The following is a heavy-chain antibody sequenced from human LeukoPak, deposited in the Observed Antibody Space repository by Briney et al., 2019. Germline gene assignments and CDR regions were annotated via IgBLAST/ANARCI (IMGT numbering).Heavy chain of an antibody. CDR3: ARENNGGNSGYYYYGMDV. D-gene: IGHD4-23*01. CDR1: GGTFSSYA. V-gene: IGHV1-69*13. J-gene: IGHJ6*02. CDR2: IIPIFGTA. Sequence: SVKVSRKASGGTFSSYAISWVRQAPGQGLEWMGGIIPIFGTANYAQKFQGRVTITADESTSTAYMELSSLRSEDTAVYYCARENNGGNSGYYYYGMDVWGQGTTVTVSS.